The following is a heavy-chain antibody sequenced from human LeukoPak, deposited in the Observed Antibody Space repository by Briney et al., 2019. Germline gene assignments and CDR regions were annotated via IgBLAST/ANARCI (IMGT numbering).Heavy chain of an antibody. V-gene: IGHV4-59*01. Sequence: KSSETLSLTCTVSGGSISSFYWSWLRQPPGKGLEWIGYIYYSGNTNYNPSLKNRVTISVDTSKNQFSLKLSSVTAADTAVYYCARGYSGSYGRFDYWGQGTLATVSS. CDR2: IYYSGNT. D-gene: IGHD1-26*01. CDR1: GGSISSFY. CDR3: ARGYSGSYGRFDY. J-gene: IGHJ4*02.